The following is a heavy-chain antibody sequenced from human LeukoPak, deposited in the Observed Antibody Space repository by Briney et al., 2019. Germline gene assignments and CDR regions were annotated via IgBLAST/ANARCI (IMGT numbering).Heavy chain of an antibody. CDR2: INTNTGNP. Sequence: ASVKVSCKASGYTFTSYAMNWVRQAPGQGLEWMGWINTNTGNPTYAQGFTGRFVFSLDTSVSTAYLQISSLKAEDTAVYYCARLYSGYDYHYYYYMDVWGKGTTVTVSS. D-gene: IGHD5-12*01. CDR3: ARLYSGYDYHYYYYMDV. J-gene: IGHJ6*03. CDR1: GYTFTSYA. V-gene: IGHV7-4-1*02.